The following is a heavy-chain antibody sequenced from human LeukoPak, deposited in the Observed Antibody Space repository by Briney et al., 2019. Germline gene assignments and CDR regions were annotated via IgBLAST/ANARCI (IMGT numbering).Heavy chain of an antibody. V-gene: IGHV3-7*01. D-gene: IGHD3-22*01. CDR1: GFTFSSYW. CDR2: IKQDGSEK. CDR3: ARDPGSSGYYPYFDY. J-gene: IGHJ4*02. Sequence: AGGSLRLSCAASGFTFSSYWMSWVRQAPGKGLEWVANIKQDGSEKYYVDSVKGRFTISRGNAKNSLYLQMNSLRAEDTAVYYCARDPGSSGYYPYFDYWGQGTLVTVPS.